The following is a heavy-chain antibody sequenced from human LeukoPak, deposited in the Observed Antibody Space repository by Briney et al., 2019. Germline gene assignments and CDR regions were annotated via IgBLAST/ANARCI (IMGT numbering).Heavy chain of an antibody. V-gene: IGHV4-4*07. CDR1: GRSISSYY. J-gene: IGHJ4*02. D-gene: IGHD3-22*01. CDR3: ARHLNYYDSSGSLEYYFDY. CDR2: IYTSGST. Sequence: PSETLSLTCTVSGRSISSYYWSWIRQPAGKGLEWIGRIYTSGSTNYNPSLKSRVTMSVDTSKNQFSLKLSSVTAADTAVYYCARHLNYYDSSGSLEYYFDYWGQGALVTVSS.